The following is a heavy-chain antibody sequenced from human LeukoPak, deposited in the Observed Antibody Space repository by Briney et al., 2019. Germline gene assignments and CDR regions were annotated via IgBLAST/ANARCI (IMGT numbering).Heavy chain of an antibody. Sequence: SETLSLTCTVSGGSISSSTYYWGWIRQPPGRGLEWIGSIYYSGNTYYNPSLKSRATISVDTSKNQFSLKLSSVTAADTAVYYCANGYDSSGYPFDYWGQGTLVTVSS. CDR3: ANGYDSSGYPFDY. D-gene: IGHD3-22*01. CDR1: GGSISSSTYY. CDR2: IYYSGNT. V-gene: IGHV4-39*01. J-gene: IGHJ4*02.